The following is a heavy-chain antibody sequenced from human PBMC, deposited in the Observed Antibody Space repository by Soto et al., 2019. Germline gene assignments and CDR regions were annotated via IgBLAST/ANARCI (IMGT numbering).Heavy chain of an antibody. CDR2: ISYDGSSK. J-gene: IGHJ6*02. CDR3: AKVTFSGDYYYSYGMDV. D-gene: IGHD1-26*01. V-gene: IGHV3-30*18. CDR1: GFTFSAYG. Sequence: QEKLVESGGGVVQPGRSLRLSCAASGFTFSAYGMHWVRQDPGKGLEWVTGISYDGSSKYYADSVKGRFIVSRDNSKNTLYLQMNSLRPEDTAVYYCAKVTFSGDYYYSYGMDVWGQGTTVTVSS.